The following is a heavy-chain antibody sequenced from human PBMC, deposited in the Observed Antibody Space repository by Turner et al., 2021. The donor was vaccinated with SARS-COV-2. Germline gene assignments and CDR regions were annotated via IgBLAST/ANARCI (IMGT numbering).Heavy chain of an antibody. V-gene: IGHV3-74*01. J-gene: IGHJ4*02. CDR3: VRSDVNAWYGLLDY. D-gene: IGHD3-16*01. Sequence: EVQLVESGGGLVQPEGSLRLPCAASGFTFSKFFMHWVRQAPGKGLVCVSRISDDGSSPAYADSVKGRFTISRDNAKNTLYLQMNSLTAEDSAVYYCVRSDVNAWYGLLDYWGQGTLVTVSS. CDR1: GFTFSKFF. CDR2: ISDDGSSP.